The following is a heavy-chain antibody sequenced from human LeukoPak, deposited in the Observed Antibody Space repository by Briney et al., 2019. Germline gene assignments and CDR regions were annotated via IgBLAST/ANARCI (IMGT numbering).Heavy chain of an antibody. CDR1: GLTFSSYW. J-gene: IGHJ4*02. V-gene: IGHV3-7*01. D-gene: IGHD6-13*01. CDR3: TISWFHDD. Sequence: PGGSLRLSCAASGLTFSSYWMNWARQAPGKGLEWVANIKQDGSEKHYVDSVKGRFTISRDNAKNSLYLQMNSLRAEDTAMYYCTISWFHDDWGQGTLVTVSS. CDR2: IKQDGSEK.